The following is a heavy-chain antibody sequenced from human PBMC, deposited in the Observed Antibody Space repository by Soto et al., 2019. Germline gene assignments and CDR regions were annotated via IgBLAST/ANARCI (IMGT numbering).Heavy chain of an antibody. Sequence: HVQLVQSGAEVKKPGASLKVSCKASGYTFISYGVSWVRQAPGQGLEWLGWISPYNGNTNYAQKFQGRITMTTDTSTSRVYMDLRSLRTADTAVYYCARDQTKWLTDVLDIWGQGTMVVVSS. D-gene: IGHD5-12*01. J-gene: IGHJ3*02. CDR2: ISPYNGNT. CDR1: GYTFISYG. CDR3: ARDQTKWLTDVLDI. V-gene: IGHV1-18*01.